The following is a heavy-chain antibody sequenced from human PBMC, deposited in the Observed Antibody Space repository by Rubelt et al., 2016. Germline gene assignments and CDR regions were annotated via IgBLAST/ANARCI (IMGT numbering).Heavy chain of an antibody. CDR3: ARDLGYCSSTSCYFFRVAWGKGDYGMDV. Sequence: YYADSVKGRFTISRDNAKNSLYLQMNSLRAEDTAVYYCARDLGYCSSTSCYFFRVAWGKGDYGMDVWGQGTTVTVSS. V-gene: IGHV3-11*01. J-gene: IGHJ6*02. D-gene: IGHD2-2*01.